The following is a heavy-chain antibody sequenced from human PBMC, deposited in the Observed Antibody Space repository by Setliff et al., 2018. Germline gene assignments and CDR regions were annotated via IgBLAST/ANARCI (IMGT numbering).Heavy chain of an antibody. CDR1: GDTFSTYT. CDR3: ARELRSPYWHLDS. CDR2: IIPLLETV. J-gene: IGHJ5*01. D-gene: IGHD3-16*01. Sequence: SVKVSCKASGDTFSTYTLSWVRQAPGQGLEWMGGIIPLLETVKYAQKFQGRVTITADESTSTGYMELRSLRSDDTAVYYCARELRSPYWHLDSWGQGTQVTVSS. V-gene: IGHV1-69*13.